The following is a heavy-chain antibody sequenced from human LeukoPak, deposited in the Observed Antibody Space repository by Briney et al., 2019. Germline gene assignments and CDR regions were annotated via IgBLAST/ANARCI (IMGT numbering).Heavy chain of an antibody. J-gene: IGHJ4*02. Sequence: ASVKVSCKASGYTFTNYGISWVRQAPGQGLEWMGWVSADNGKTNYAQKFQGRVTMTTDTSTSTAYMELRSLRSDDTAVHYCARDLRGWPYYFDYWGQGTLVTVSS. V-gene: IGHV1-18*01. CDR3: ARDLRGWPYYFDY. CDR1: GYTFTNYG. CDR2: VSADNGKT. D-gene: IGHD6-19*01.